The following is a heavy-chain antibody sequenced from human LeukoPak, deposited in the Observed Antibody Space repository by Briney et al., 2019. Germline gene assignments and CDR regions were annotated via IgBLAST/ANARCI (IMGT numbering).Heavy chain of an antibody. Sequence: PGGSLRLSCAASGFTFSSYSMNWVRQAPGKGLEWVSYISSSSSTIYYADSVKGRFTLSRDNAKNSLSLQMNSLRAEDTAVYYCARDRGITGTTAHFDYWGQGTLVTVSS. D-gene: IGHD1-7*01. V-gene: IGHV3-48*01. CDR3: ARDRGITGTTAHFDY. CDR2: ISSSSSTI. J-gene: IGHJ4*02. CDR1: GFTFSSYS.